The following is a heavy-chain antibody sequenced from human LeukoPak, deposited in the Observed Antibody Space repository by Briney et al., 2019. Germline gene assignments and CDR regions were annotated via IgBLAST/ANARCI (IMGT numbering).Heavy chain of an antibody. Sequence: GGSLRLSCAASGFTFSSYAMHWVRQAPGKGLEWVAVIWYDGSNKYYADSVEGRFTISRDNSKNTLYLQMNSLRAEDTAVYYCARDCEVLGDLATIPPGFDYWGQGTLVTVSS. CDR2: IWYDGSNK. CDR3: ARDCEVLGDLATIPPGFDY. V-gene: IGHV3-33*08. D-gene: IGHD5-24*01. J-gene: IGHJ4*02. CDR1: GFTFSSYA.